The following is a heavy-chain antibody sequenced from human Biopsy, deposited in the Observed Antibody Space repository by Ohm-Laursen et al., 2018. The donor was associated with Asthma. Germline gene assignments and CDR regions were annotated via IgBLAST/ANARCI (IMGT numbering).Heavy chain of an antibody. V-gene: IGHV4-34*01. CDR1: GGSFSGYY. Sequence: GPLSLTCTVYGGSFSGYYWSWIRQPPGKGLEWIGEINHSGSTNYNPSLKSRVTISVDTSKNQFSLKLSSVTAADTAVYYCARAGQCSSTSCYNPGWFDPWGQGTLVTVSS. CDR2: INHSGST. CDR3: ARAGQCSSTSCYNPGWFDP. D-gene: IGHD2-2*01. J-gene: IGHJ5*02.